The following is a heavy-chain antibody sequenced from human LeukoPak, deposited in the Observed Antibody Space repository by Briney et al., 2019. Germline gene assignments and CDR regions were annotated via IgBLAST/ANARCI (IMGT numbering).Heavy chain of an antibody. CDR3: AKAQYYDSSGYSPYYYYGMDV. CDR2: ISGSGGST. D-gene: IGHD3-22*01. J-gene: IGHJ6*02. Sequence: GGSLRLSCAASGFTFSSYAMSWVRQAPGKGLEWVSAISGSGGSTYYADSVKGRFTISRDNSKNTLYLQMNSLRAEDTAVYYCAKAQYYDSSGYSPYYYYGMDVWGQGTTVTVSS. V-gene: IGHV3-23*01. CDR1: GFTFSSYA.